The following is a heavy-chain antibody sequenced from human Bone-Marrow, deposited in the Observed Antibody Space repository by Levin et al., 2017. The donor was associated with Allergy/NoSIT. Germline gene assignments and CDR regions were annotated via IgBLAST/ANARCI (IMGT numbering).Heavy chain of an antibody. Sequence: SETLSLTCTVSGGSISSGNYYWSWIRQPPGKGLEWIGYIYYSGSTYYTPSLKSRMTISMDTSKNQFSLKLSSVTAADTAVYYCARDRGYGDYVRYFHYWGRGTLVTVSS. J-gene: IGHJ1*01. D-gene: IGHD4-17*01. CDR3: ARDRGYGDYVRYFHY. CDR2: IYYSGST. CDR1: GGSISSGNYY. V-gene: IGHV4-30-4*01.